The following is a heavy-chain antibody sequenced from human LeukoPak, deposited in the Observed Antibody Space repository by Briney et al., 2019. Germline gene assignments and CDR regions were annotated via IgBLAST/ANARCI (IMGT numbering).Heavy chain of an antibody. J-gene: IGHJ4*02. CDR2: ISYDGSNK. Sequence: GGSLRLSCAASGFTFSSYAMHWVRQAPGKGLEWVAVISYDGSNKYYADSVKGRFTISRDNSKNTLYLQMNSLRAEDTAVYYCARCRYSSSSTSKFDYWGQGTLVTVSS. D-gene: IGHD6-6*01. CDR1: GFTFSSYA. CDR3: ARCRYSSSSTSKFDY. V-gene: IGHV3-30-3*01.